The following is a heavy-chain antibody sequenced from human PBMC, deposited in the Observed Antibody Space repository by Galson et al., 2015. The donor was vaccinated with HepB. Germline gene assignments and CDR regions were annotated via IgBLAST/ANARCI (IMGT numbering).Heavy chain of an antibody. D-gene: IGHD3-16*01. CDR2: TSYDGETK. J-gene: IGHJ6*02. CDR3: AKDWGLGV. CDR1: GFTFSIEA. V-gene: IGHV3-30-3*02. Sequence: SLRLSCAASGFTFSIEAMYWVRQAPDQGLGFVAATSYDGETKYYADSVRGRFTISRDNSKNTLYLQMNSLRVEDTALYYCAKDWGLGVWGQGTTVTVSS.